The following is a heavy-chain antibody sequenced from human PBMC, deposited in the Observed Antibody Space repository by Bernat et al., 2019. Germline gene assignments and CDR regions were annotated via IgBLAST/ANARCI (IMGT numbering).Heavy chain of an antibody. CDR1: GGSFSGYY. CDR3: ARGRSNYWFDP. D-gene: IGHD4-11*01. V-gene: IGHV4-34*01. J-gene: IGHJ5*02. Sequence: QVQLQQWGAGLLKPSETLSLTCAVYGGSFSGYYWSWIRQPPGKGLEWIGEINHSGSTNYSPSLKSRVTISVDTSKNQFSLKLSSVTAADTAVYYWARGRSNYWFDPWGQGTLVTVSS. CDR2: INHSGST.